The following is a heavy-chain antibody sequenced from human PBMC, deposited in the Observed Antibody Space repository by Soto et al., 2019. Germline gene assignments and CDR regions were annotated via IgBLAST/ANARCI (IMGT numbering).Heavy chain of an antibody. Sequence: VRLVESGGGEVQPGRSLRLSCAASGFTYTDFALHWVRQAPGKGLEWVAIISYDGSDKYYADSVKGRFASSRDNPKNTLYLEMNRLRPEDTAVYFCARRAWDSYYAIDDWGQGTTVTVFS. J-gene: IGHJ6*02. D-gene: IGHD3-22*01. CDR3: ARRAWDSYYAIDD. V-gene: IGHV3-30*09. CDR1: GFTYTDFA. CDR2: ISYDGSDK.